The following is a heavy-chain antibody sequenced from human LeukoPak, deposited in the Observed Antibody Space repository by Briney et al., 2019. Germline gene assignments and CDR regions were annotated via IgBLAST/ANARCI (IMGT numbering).Heavy chain of an antibody. CDR2: IYSGGSA. D-gene: IGHD3-10*01. CDR1: ETVSSNY. J-gene: IGHJ4*02. Sequence: GGSLRLSCAASETVSSNYMSWVRRAPGKGLEWGSVIYSGGSAYYADPVRGRFSTSSDNSKHTFYLQMNALRAEDTAVYYCATVPVRGRYSYGSRILDYWGKGTLVTVSS. CDR3: ATVPVRGRYSYGSRILDY. V-gene: IGHV3-66*01.